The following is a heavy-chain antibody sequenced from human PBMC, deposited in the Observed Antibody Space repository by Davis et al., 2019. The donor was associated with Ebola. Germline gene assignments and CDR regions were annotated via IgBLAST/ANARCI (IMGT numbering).Heavy chain of an antibody. D-gene: IGHD2-15*01. Sequence: GGSLRLSCAASGFTFSSYGMHWVRQAPGKGLEWVAVIWYDGSNKYYADSVKGRFTISRDNSKNTLYLEMNSLRPEDTAVYFCARDAVGGFYDDIGYYFDLWGQGTLVTVSS. V-gene: IGHV3-33*01. CDR3: ARDAVGGFYDDIGYYFDL. CDR1: GFTFSSYG. J-gene: IGHJ4*02. CDR2: IWYDGSNK.